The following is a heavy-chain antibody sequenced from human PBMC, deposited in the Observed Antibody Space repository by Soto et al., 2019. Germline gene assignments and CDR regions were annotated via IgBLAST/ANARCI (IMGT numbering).Heavy chain of an antibody. CDR3: ASASMVRGVTWFDP. CDR1: GYTFTSYG. J-gene: IGHJ5*02. Sequence: GASVNGSCKASGYTFTSYGISWVRQAPGQGLEWMGWISAYNGNTNYAQKLQGRVTMTTDTSTSTAYMELRSLRSDDTAVYYCASASMVRGVTWFDPWGQRTLVTVSS. V-gene: IGHV1-18*04. CDR2: ISAYNGNT. D-gene: IGHD3-10*01.